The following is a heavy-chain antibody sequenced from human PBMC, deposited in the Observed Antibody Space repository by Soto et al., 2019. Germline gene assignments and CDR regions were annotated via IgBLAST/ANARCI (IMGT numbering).Heavy chain of an antibody. CDR3: ARAIGTYYYGMDV. J-gene: IGHJ6*02. CDR1: GFTVSSYS. V-gene: IGHV3-21*01. CDR2: ISRSSNNI. Sequence: GGSLRLSCAASGFTVSSYSMNWVRQAPGKGLEWVSSISRSSNNIYYADSVKGRFTISRDNAKNSLYPQMNSLRAEDTALYYCARAIGTYYYGMDVWGQGTTVTVSS.